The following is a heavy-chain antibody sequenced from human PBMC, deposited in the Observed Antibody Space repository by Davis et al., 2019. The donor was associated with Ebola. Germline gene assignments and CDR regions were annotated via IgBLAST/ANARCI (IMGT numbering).Heavy chain of an antibody. V-gene: IGHV1-18*01. CDR3: AREAADYVLYYYGMDV. CDR1: GYTFTSYG. CDR2: ISAYNDNT. J-gene: IGHJ6*02. D-gene: IGHD4-17*01. Sequence: AASVKVSCKASGYTFTSYGISWVRQAPGQGFEWMGWISAYNDNTNYAQKLQGRVIMTTDTSTSTAYMELRSLRSDDTAVYYCAREAADYVLYYYGMDVWGQGTTVTVSS.